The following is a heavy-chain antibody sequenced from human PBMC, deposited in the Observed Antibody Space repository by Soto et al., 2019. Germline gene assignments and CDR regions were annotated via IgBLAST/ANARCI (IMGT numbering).Heavy chain of an antibody. J-gene: IGHJ4*02. D-gene: IGHD3-10*01. CDR2: ISSSSSSI. CDR1: GFTFSSYS. V-gene: IGHV3-48*02. Sequence: EVQLVESGGGLIQPGGSLRLSCAASGFTFSSYSMTWVRQAPGKGLEWVSYISSSSSSIYYAASVKGRFTGSRDNAKNSLLLQMQSLSYEETGVYYWARVAVAARGYDYWGQGTLVTVSS. CDR3: ARVAVAARGYDY.